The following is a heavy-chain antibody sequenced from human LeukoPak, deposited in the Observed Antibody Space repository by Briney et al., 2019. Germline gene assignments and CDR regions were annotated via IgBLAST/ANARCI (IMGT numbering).Heavy chain of an antibody. CDR1: GFTFSDYY. CDR2: ISSSGSTI. J-gene: IGHJ4*02. CDR3: ARYRSGYCSSTSCRLFDY. Sequence: GGSLRLSCAASGFTFSDYYMSWIRQAPGKGLEWVSYISSSGSTIYYADSVKGRFTISRDNAKNSLYLQMNSLRAEDTAVYYCARYRSGYCSSTSCRLFDYRGQGTLVTVSS. D-gene: IGHD2-2*01. V-gene: IGHV3-11*01.